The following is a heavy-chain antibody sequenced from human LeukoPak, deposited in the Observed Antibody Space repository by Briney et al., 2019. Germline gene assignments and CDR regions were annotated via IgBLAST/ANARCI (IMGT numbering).Heavy chain of an antibody. J-gene: IGHJ4*02. CDR1: GGSISSYY. V-gene: IGHV4-59*01. CDR3: ARYASGWSSYYLDF. Sequence: SETLSLTCTVSGGSISSYYWSWIRQPPGKGLEWIGYIYYSGNTNYNPSLKSRVTISVDTSKNQFSLKLISVTAADTAVYYCARYASGWSSYYLDFWGQGTLVTVSS. CDR2: IYYSGNT. D-gene: IGHD6-19*01.